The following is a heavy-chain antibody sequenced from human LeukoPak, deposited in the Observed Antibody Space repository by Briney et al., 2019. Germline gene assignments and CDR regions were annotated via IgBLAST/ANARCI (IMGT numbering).Heavy chain of an antibody. D-gene: IGHD3-10*01. CDR3: ARRYWFGESRGAFDI. CDR2: IYPGDSDT. CDR1: GYSFTSYW. Sequence: GESLKIYCKGSGYSFTSYWIGWVRQMPGKGLEWMGIIYPGDSDTRYSPSFQGQVTISADKSISTAYLQWSSLKASDTAMYYCARRYWFGESRGAFDIWGQGTLVTVSS. J-gene: IGHJ4*02. V-gene: IGHV5-51*01.